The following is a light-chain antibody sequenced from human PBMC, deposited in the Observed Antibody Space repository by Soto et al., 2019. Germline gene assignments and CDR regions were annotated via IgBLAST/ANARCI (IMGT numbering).Light chain of an antibody. CDR1: QGISSY. Sequence: AIRMTQSPSSLSASTGDRVTKTCRASQGISSYLAWYQQKPGKAPKLLIYAASTLQSGVPSRFSGSGSGTDFTLTISCLQSEDFATYYCQQYYSYPRTFGQGTKVDIK. J-gene: IGKJ1*01. CDR2: AAS. V-gene: IGKV1-8*01. CDR3: QQYYSYPRT.